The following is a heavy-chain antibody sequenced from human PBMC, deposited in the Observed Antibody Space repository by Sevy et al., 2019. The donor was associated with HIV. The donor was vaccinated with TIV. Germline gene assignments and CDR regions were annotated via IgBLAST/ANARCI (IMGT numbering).Heavy chain of an antibody. CDR1: GGSLISPTFY. CDR2: MHYGGNT. V-gene: IGHV4-39*02. D-gene: IGHD3-16*01. J-gene: IGHJ5*01. Sequence: SETLSLTCTVSGGSLISPTFYWGWIRQPPGKRLEWIAAMHYGGNTYYNPSLKDRLVISVDTPKNQFSLKLTSVTAADTAVYHCVRDHHLRGRHWFDSWGQGALVTVSS. CDR3: VRDHHLRGRHWFDS.